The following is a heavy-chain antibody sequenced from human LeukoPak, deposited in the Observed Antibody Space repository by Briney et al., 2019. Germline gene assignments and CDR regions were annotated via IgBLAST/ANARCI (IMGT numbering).Heavy chain of an antibody. D-gene: IGHD3-10*01. CDR3: ARGRGSGSYYNTRFDY. CDR2: IYYSGST. V-gene: IGHV4-31*03. CDR1: GGSISSGGYY. Sequence: SQTLSLTCTVSGGSISSGGYYWSWIRQHPGKGLVWIGYIYYSGSTYYNPSLKSRVTISVDTSKNQFSLKLSSVTAADTAVYYCARGRGSGSYYNTRFDYWGQGTLVTVSS. J-gene: IGHJ4*02.